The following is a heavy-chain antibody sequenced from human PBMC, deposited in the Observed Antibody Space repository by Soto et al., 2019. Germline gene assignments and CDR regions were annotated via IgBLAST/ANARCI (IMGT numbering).Heavy chain of an antibody. Sequence: VKVSCKASGYTFTSYAMHWVRQAPGQRLEWMGWINAGNGNTKYSQKFQGRVTITRDTSASTAYMELSSLRSEDTAVYYCARDYRVPGYPNYYYDSSGPYYGMDVWGQGTTVTVSS. CDR3: ARDYRVPGYPNYYYDSSGPYYGMDV. CDR1: GYTFTSYA. J-gene: IGHJ6*02. D-gene: IGHD3-22*01. CDR2: INAGNGNT. V-gene: IGHV1-3*01.